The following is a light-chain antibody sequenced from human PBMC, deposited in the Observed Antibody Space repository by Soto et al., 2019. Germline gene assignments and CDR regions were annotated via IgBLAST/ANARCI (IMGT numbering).Light chain of an antibody. Sequence: DIQMTQSPSAMSASVGDRVTITCRASQTISGYLKWYQQKPGKAPELLIYAASYLGNGIPSRFSGSYSGTYLPLTTSSLQPEDLEAYWCQQSDNTPITIGGGTKVDIX. CDR3: QQSDNTPIT. V-gene: IGKV1-39*01. J-gene: IGKJ4*01. CDR2: AAS. CDR1: QTISGY.